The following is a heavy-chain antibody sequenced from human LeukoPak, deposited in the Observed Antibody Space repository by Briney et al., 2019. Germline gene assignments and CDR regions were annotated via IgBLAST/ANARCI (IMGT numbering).Heavy chain of an antibody. D-gene: IGHD1-26*01. Sequence: ASVKVSCKTSGGTFTSYAITWVRQAPGQGLEWMGKIIPISGTTNYAQKFQGRVTFTADESTSTAYMELSSLRSEDTALYYCARKLRLGGNWFDPWGQGALVTVSS. CDR1: GGTFTSYA. CDR2: IIPISGTT. CDR3: ARKLRLGGNWFDP. J-gene: IGHJ5*02. V-gene: IGHV1-69*13.